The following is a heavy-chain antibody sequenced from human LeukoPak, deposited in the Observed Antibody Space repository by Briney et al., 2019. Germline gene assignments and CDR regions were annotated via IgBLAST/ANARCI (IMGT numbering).Heavy chain of an antibody. V-gene: IGHV3-53*01. J-gene: IGHJ6*02. D-gene: IGHD3-22*01. Sequence: GGSLRLSCAASGFTVSNNYMSWVRQAPGKGLEWVSVVYTGGSTYYADSVKGRFTISRDNSKNTLYLQMDSLRAEDTAIYYCARDRRTYYYDSTSGMDVWGQGTTVTVS. CDR2: VYTGGST. CDR1: GFTVSNNY. CDR3: ARDRRTYYYDSTSGMDV.